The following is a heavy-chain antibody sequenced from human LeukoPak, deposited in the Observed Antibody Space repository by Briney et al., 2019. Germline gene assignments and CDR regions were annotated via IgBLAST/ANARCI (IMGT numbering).Heavy chain of an antibody. D-gene: IGHD3-22*01. V-gene: IGHV1-18*01. Sequence: ASVKVSCKASGYTFTSYDINWVRQAPGQGLEWMGWISAYNGNTNYAQKLQGRVTMTTDTSTSTAYMELRSLRSDDTAVYYCARDRGYYDSSGYYQHWGQGTLVTVSS. CDR3: ARDRGYYDSSGYYQH. CDR2: ISAYNGNT. J-gene: IGHJ1*01. CDR1: GYTFTSYD.